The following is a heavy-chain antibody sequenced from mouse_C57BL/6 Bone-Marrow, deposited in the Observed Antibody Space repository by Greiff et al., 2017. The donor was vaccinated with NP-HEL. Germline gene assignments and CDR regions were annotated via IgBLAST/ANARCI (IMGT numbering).Heavy chain of an antibody. D-gene: IGHD2-3*01. V-gene: IGHV12-3*01. CDR2: ITHSGET. J-gene: IGHJ1*03. CDR3: AGDYDGYWYFDV. Sequence: VKVVESGPGLVKPSQSLFLTCSITGFPITSGYYWIWIRQSPGKPLEWMGYITHSGETFYNPSLQSPISITRETSKNQFFLQLNSVTTEDTAMYYGAGDYDGYWYFDVRGTGTTVTVSA. CDR1: GFPITSGYY.